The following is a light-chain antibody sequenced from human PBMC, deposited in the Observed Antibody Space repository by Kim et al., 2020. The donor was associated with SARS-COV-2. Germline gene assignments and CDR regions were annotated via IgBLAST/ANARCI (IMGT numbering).Light chain of an antibody. V-gene: IGKV1-39*01. Sequence: SASVGDTVTSTCRASDTVVTYLNWYQQKPGKAPKLLIYAASKLQTGVPSRFSGSGYGTHFTLTITSLQPDDFATYYCQQTYRLSSFGSGTKVDIK. CDR2: AAS. CDR3: QQTYRLSS. J-gene: IGKJ3*01. CDR1: DTVVTY.